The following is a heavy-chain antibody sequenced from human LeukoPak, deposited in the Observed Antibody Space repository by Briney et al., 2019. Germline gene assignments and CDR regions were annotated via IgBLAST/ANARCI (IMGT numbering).Heavy chain of an antibody. CDR2: IYTSGST. CDR3: ARRVTVDTVMRHDAFDI. CDR1: GGSISSSSYY. J-gene: IGHJ3*02. V-gene: IGHV4-61*09. D-gene: IGHD5-18*01. Sequence: SETLSLTCTVSGGSISSSSYYWSWIRQPAGKGLEWIGHIYTSGSTNYNPSLKSRVTISVDTSKNQFSLKLSSVTAADTAVYYCARRVTVDTVMRHDAFDIWGQGTMVTVSS.